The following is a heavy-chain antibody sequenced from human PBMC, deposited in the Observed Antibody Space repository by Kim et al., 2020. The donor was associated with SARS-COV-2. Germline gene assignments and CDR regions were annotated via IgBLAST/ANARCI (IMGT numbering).Heavy chain of an antibody. V-gene: IGHV3-30*18. Sequence: GGSLRLSCAASGFTFSSYGMHWVRQAPGKGLEWVAVISYDGSNKYYADSVKGRFTISRDNSKNTLYLQMNSLRAEDTAVYYCAKDRSGLYYFDYWGQGTLVTVSS. CDR1: GFTFSSYG. CDR3: AKDRSGLYYFDY. CDR2: ISYDGSNK. J-gene: IGHJ4*02. D-gene: IGHD3-10*01.